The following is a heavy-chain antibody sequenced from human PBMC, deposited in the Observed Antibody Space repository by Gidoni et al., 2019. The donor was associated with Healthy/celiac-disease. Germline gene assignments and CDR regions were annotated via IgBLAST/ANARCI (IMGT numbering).Heavy chain of an antibody. V-gene: IGHV1-18*01. D-gene: IGHD3-3*01. J-gene: IGHJ6*02. CDR2: ISAYNGNT. Sequence: QVQLVQSGAEVKKPGASVKVSCKASGYTFTSYGISWARQAPGQGLEWMGWISAYNGNTNYAQKLQGRVTMTTDTSTSTAYMELRSLRSDDTAVYYCARDLSYFWSGYFLLDYYYGMDVWGQGTTVTVSS. CDR1: GYTFTSYG. CDR3: ARDLSYFWSGYFLLDYYYGMDV.